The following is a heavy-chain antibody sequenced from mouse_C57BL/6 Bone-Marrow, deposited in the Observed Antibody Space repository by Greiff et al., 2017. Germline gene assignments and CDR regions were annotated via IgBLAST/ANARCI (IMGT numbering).Heavy chain of an antibody. J-gene: IGHJ3*01. V-gene: IGHV1-53*01. CDR2: INPSNGGT. D-gene: IGHD1-1*01. CDR1: GYTFTSYW. Sequence: QVQLQQPGTELVKPGASVKLSCKASGYTFTSYWMHWVKQRPGQGLEWIGNINPSNGGTNYNEKFKSKATLTVDKSSSTAYMQLSSLTSEDAAVYYCARDPYYYGSRRGWFAYWGQGTLVTVSA. CDR3: ARDPYYYGSRRGWFAY.